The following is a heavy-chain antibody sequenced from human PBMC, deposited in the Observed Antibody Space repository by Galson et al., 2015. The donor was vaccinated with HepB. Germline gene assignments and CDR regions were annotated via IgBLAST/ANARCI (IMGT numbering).Heavy chain of an antibody. CDR3: ARGGSRYCSSTSCYNYYYYMDV. CDR2: INAGNGNT. D-gene: IGHD2-2*02. CDR1: GYTFTSYA. V-gene: IGHV1-3*01. J-gene: IGHJ6*03. Sequence: SVKVSCKASGYTFTSYAMHWVRQAPGQRLEWMGWINAGNGNTKYSQKFQGRVTITRDTSASTAYMELSSLRSEDTAVYYCARGGSRYCSSTSCYNYYYYMDVWGKGTTVTVSS.